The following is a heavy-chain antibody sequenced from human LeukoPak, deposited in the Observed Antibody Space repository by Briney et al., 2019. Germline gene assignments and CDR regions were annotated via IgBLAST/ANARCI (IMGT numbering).Heavy chain of an antibody. V-gene: IGHV4-59*01. CDR3: ASRLQPHDAFDI. D-gene: IGHD4-11*01. CDR2: IYYSGST. CDR1: GGSISSYY. J-gene: IGHJ3*02. Sequence: SETLSLTCTVSGGSISSYYWSWIRQPPGKGLEGIGYIYYSGSTNYNPSLKSRVTISVDTSKNQFSLKLSSVTAADTAVYYCASRLQPHDAFDIWGQGTMVTVSS.